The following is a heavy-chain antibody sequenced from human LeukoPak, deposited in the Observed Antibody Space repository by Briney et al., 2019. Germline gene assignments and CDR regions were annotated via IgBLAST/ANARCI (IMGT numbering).Heavy chain of an antibody. V-gene: IGHV1-69*05. CDR2: IIPIFGTA. CDR1: GGTFSSYA. D-gene: IGHD3-16*01. CDR3: ASSIMISDFGFLIAAFDY. J-gene: IGHJ4*02. Sequence: SVKVSCKASGGTFSSYAISWVRQAPGQGLEWMGGIIPIFGTANYAQKFQGRVTITTDESTSTAYMELSSLRSEDTAVYYCASSIMISDFGFLIAAFDYWGQGTLVTVSS.